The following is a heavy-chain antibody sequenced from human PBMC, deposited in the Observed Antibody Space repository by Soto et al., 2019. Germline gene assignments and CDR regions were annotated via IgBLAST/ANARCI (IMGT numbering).Heavy chain of an antibody. CDR1: RGSISSGVYY. CDR2: ISYSGSP. CDR3: AIVTWPRDSGWFY. V-gene: IGHV4-31*03. J-gene: IGHJ4*02. D-gene: IGHD6-19*01. Sequence: SETLSLTCTVYRGSISSGVYYRNWLRQHPGKGLEWLGYISYSGSPYYNPSLKSRLTMSLDTSKNHFSLRLSSVTAADTAVYFFAIVTWPRDSGWFYWCQGTLGTGST.